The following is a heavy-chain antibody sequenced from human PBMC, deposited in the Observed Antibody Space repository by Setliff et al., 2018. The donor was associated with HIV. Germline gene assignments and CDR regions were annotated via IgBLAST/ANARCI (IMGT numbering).Heavy chain of an antibody. Sequence: ASVKVSCKASGYTFTDYYMHWVQQAPGKGLEWMGRVDPEDGETIYAEKFQGRVTITADTSTDTAYMELSSLRSDDTAVYYCARRYYDSSYGMDVWGQGTTVTVSS. V-gene: IGHV1-69-2*01. J-gene: IGHJ6*02. CDR3: ARRYYDSSYGMDV. CDR2: VDPEDGET. D-gene: IGHD3-22*01. CDR1: GYTFTDYY.